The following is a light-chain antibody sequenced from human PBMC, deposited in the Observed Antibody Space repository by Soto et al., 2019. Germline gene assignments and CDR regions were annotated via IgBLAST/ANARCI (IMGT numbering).Light chain of an antibody. Sequence: QSALTQRASVSGSPGQSITVSCTGTSGDVGASDYVSWYQHHPGKAPKAIIYEVKNRPSGVSSRFSGSKSANTASLTISGLQAEDEADYYCSSFTTSTTLYVFGTGTKVTVL. CDR2: EVK. CDR1: SGDVGASDY. CDR3: SSFTTSTTLYV. V-gene: IGLV2-14*01. J-gene: IGLJ1*01.